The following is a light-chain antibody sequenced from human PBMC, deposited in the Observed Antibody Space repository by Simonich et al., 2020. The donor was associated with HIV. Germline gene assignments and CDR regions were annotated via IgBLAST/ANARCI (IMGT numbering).Light chain of an antibody. Sequence: EIVMTQSPATLSVSPGERATPSCRASQSVSSNLAWYQQKPGLAPRLLIYDASNRATGIPDRFSGSGSGTDFTLTISSLEPEDFAVYFCQQYGSSPLTFGGGTKVEIK. V-gene: IGKV3D-20*01. CDR2: DAS. CDR3: QQYGSSPLT. CDR1: QSVSSN. J-gene: IGKJ4*01.